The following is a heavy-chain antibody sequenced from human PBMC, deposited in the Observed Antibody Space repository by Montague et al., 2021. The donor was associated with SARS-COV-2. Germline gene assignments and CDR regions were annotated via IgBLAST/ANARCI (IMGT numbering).Heavy chain of an antibody. V-gene: IGHV3-33*01. CDR2: IWHDGSNK. J-gene: IGHJ6*02. Sequence: SLRLSCAASGFTFSSYGMHWVRQAPGKGLEWVAVIWHDGSNKYYADSVKGRVTISRDNSKNTLYLQMNSLRAEDTAVYYCARILSYYYGMDVWGQGTTVTVSS. CDR1: GFTFSSYG. CDR3: ARILSYYYGMDV. D-gene: IGHD2-15*01.